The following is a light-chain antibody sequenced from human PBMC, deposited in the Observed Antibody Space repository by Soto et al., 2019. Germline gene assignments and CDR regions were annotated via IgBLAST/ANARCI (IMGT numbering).Light chain of an antibody. CDR2: DAS. J-gene: IGKJ1*01. V-gene: IGKV3-20*01. CDR1: QSISSQ. Sequence: EIVLTQSPATLSLSPGERATLSFRASQSISSQLAWYQQKPGQAPRLLIYDASNRATGTPDRFSGSGSGTDFTLTISRLEPEDFAVYYCQQYGSSPQTFGQGTKVDIK. CDR3: QQYGSSPQT.